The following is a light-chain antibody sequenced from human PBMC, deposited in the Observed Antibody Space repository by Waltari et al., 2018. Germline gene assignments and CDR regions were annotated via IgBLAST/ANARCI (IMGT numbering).Light chain of an antibody. CDR2: GAS. V-gene: IGKV3-15*01. Sequence: EIVMTQAPATLSVSPGERVTLSCGASQSVSSNLAWYQQRPGQAPRLLITGASTRATGIPGRFSGSGSGTEFTLTISGLQSEDFAVYFCQHYNNWPLTFGGGTKVEIK. CDR3: QHYNNWPLT. J-gene: IGKJ4*01. CDR1: QSVSSN.